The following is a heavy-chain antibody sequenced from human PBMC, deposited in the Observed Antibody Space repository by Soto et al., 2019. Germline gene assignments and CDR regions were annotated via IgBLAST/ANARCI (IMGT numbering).Heavy chain of an antibody. CDR3: AKRTSGTTWGESDY. CDR2: ISGYSGNA. D-gene: IGHD4-17*01. V-gene: IGHV1-18*04. Sequence: QVQVMQSGAEVKKPGDSVKVSCKTSGYIFSDYGINWVRQAPGKGLEWMGWISGYSGNANLAQKFQGRVTMTTDKSTRTAYMELRRLRSADTPVYYCAKRTSGTTWGESDYWGQGTLVTVSS. J-gene: IGHJ4*02. CDR1: GYIFSDYG.